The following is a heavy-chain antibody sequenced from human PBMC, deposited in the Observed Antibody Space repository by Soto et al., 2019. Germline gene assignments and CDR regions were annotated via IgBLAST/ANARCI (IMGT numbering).Heavy chain of an antibody. V-gene: IGHV1-69*13. D-gene: IGHD2-8*01. J-gene: IGHJ4*02. Sequence: ASVKVSCKASGGTFSSYAISWVRQAPGQGLEWMGGIIPTFGTANYAQKFQGRVTITADESTSTAYMELSSLRSEDTAVYYCASLHCTNGVCYLPYFDYWGQGTLVTVSS. CDR3: ASLHCTNGVCYLPYFDY. CDR1: GGTFSSYA. CDR2: IIPTFGTA.